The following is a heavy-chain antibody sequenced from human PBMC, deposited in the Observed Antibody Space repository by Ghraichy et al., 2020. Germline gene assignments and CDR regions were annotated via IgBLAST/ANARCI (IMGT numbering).Heavy chain of an antibody. D-gene: IGHD5-12*01. V-gene: IGHV3-30*04. CDR1: GFTFSTYS. J-gene: IGHJ4*02. Sequence: GGSLRLSCAASGFTFSTYSMHWVRQAPGKGLEWVAVISHDGTYKYYADSVKGRFTISRDNSKNRLYLKMNSLRAEDTAVYYCARDDYSGHDWATAGYFDYWGQGTLVTVSS. CDR3: ARDDYSGHDWATAGYFDY. CDR2: ISHDGTYK.